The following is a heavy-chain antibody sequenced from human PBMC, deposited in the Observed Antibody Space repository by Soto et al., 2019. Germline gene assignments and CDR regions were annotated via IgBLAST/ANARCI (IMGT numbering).Heavy chain of an antibody. D-gene: IGHD6-19*01. J-gene: IGHJ4*02. Sequence: GGSLRLSCAASGFTFSSYAMSWVRQAPGKGLEWVSAIRGSGGSTYYADSVKGRFTISRDNSKNTLYLQMNSLRAEDTAVYYCAKGLGQSGIAVAGLLDYWGQGTLVTVSS. CDR3: AKGLGQSGIAVAGLLDY. CDR2: IRGSGGST. CDR1: GFTFSSYA. V-gene: IGHV3-23*01.